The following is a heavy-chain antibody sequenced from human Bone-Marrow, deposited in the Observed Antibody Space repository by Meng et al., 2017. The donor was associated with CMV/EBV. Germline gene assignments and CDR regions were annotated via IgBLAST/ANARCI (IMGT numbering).Heavy chain of an antibody. V-gene: IGHV3-23*01. CDR2: ISNSGGKT. CDR3: AREDRRADFDY. CDR1: GFSFSTYA. Sequence: GGSLRLSCVVSGFSFSTYAMDWVRQAPGKGLEWVSRISNSGGKTNYADSVKGRFTISRDNSKNTLYLQMNSMRAEDTAVYYCAREDRRADFDYWGQGPLVPVSS. J-gene: IGHJ4*02.